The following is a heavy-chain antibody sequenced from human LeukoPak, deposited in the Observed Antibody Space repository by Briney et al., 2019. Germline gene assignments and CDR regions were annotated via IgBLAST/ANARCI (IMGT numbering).Heavy chain of an antibody. J-gene: IGHJ5*02. D-gene: IGHD5-18*01. Sequence: RWESLKISCKGSGYSFTSYWISWVRQMPGKGLEWMGRIDPSDSYTNYSPSFQGHVAISADKSISTAYLQWSSLKASDTAMYYCARHSLRYSYGRTPNWFDPWGQGTLVTVSS. CDR3: ARHSLRYSYGRTPNWFDP. V-gene: IGHV5-10-1*01. CDR1: GYSFTSYW. CDR2: IDPSDSYT.